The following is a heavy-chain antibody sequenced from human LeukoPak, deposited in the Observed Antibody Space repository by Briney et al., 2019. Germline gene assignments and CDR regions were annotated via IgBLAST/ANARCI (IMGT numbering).Heavy chain of an antibody. V-gene: IGHV3-30*18. Sequence: QSGGSLRLSCAASGFTFSSFGIHWVRQAPGKGLEWVAVISYDGSNKYYADSVKGRFTVSRDNSKNTLFLQMNSLRAEDTAVYYCAKDGGLWVSAHWGDSWGRGTLVTVSS. CDR1: GFTFSSFG. D-gene: IGHD7-27*01. CDR2: ISYDGSNK. CDR3: AKDGGLWVSAHWGDS. J-gene: IGHJ4*02.